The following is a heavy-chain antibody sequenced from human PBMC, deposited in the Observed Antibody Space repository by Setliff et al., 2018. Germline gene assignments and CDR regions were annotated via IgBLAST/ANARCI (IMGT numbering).Heavy chain of an antibody. CDR2: IYHSGST. Sequence: KPSETLSLTCAVSGGSISSSNWWSWVRQPPGKGLEWIGEIYHSGSTNYNPSLKSRVTISVDKSKNQFSLKLSSVTAADTAVYYCARALPLGFRSALKPWGQGTLVTVSS. CDR1: GGSISSSNW. D-gene: IGHD3-16*02. J-gene: IGHJ5*02. CDR3: ARALPLGFRSALKP. V-gene: IGHV4-4*02.